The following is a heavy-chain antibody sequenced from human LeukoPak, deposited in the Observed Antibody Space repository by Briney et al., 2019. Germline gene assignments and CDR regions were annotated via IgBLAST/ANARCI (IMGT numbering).Heavy chain of an antibody. V-gene: IGHV3-30*02. Sequence: QPGGSLRLSCAASGFTFRTYGMHWVRQAPGKGLEYVALISHDGNHRYYADSVKGRFTISRDNSRNTLYLQLNSLRAEDTAVYYCAKDPAPTSTSWPDYWGQGTLVTVSS. J-gene: IGHJ4*02. D-gene: IGHD2-15*01. CDR1: GFTFRTYG. CDR2: ISHDGNHR. CDR3: AKDPAPTSTSWPDY.